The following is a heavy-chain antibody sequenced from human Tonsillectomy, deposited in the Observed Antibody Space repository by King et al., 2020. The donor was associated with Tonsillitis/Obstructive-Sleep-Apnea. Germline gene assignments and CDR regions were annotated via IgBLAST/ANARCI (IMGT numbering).Heavy chain of an antibody. V-gene: IGHV1-69*09. J-gene: IGHJ4*02. CDR1: GGTFSSYA. CDR2: IIPLIGIA. D-gene: IGHD3-10*01. Sequence: VQLVQSGAEVKKPGSSVKVSCKASGGTFSSYAITWVRQAPGQGLEWMGRIIPLIGIANYAQKFQGRVTITADKSTSTAYMDLSSLRSEDTAVYYCARASGISGSYLDLSYWGQGTLLTVSS. CDR3: ARASGISGSYLDLSY.